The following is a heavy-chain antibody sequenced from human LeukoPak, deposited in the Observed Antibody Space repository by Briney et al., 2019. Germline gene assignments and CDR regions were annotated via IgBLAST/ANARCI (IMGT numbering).Heavy chain of an antibody. Sequence: SETLSLTCTVSGVSISSSNSYWGWIRQPPGKGLEWIGYIYYSGSTNYNPSLKSRVTISVDTSKNQFSLKLSSVTAADTAVYYCAREVRGNNWFDPWGQGTLVTVSS. J-gene: IGHJ5*02. CDR1: GVSISSSNSY. D-gene: IGHD3-10*01. CDR3: AREVRGNNWFDP. CDR2: IYYSGST. V-gene: IGHV4-61*01.